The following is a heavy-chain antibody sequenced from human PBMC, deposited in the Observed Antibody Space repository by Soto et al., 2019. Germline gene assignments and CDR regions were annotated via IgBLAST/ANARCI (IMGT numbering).Heavy chain of an antibody. D-gene: IGHD4-17*01. J-gene: IGHJ6*03. CDR2: ISAYNGNT. Sequence: QVPLVQSGAEVKKPGAPVKVSCKASGYTFTSYGISWVRQAPGQGLEWMGWISAYNGNTNYAEKLQGRVTMTTDTSTSTAYMELRSLRSDDTAVYYCAREEAGDYGDYLDYYYMDVWGKGTTVTVSS. CDR3: AREEAGDYGDYLDYYYMDV. CDR1: GYTFTSYG. V-gene: IGHV1-18*01.